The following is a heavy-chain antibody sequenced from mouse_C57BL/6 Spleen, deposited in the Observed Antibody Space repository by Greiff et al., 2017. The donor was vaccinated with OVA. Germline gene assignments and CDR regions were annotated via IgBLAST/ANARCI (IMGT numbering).Heavy chain of an antibody. D-gene: IGHD3-2*02. CDR3: ASEDSSGVLFAY. CDR2: ISYSGST. Sequence: EVKLVESGPGMVKPSQSLSLTCTVTGYSITSGYDWHWIRHFPGNKLEWMGYISYSGSTNYNPSLKSRISITHDTSKNHFFLKLNSVTTEDTATYYCASEDSSGVLFAYWGQGTLVTVSA. V-gene: IGHV3-1*01. CDR1: GYSITSGYD. J-gene: IGHJ3*01.